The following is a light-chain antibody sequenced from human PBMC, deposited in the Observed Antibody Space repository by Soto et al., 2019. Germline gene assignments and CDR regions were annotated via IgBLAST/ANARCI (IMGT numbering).Light chain of an antibody. CDR3: QQYDNYRA. V-gene: IGKV1-5*01. J-gene: IGKJ1*01. CDR1: QSISAW. Sequence: DIQMTQSPSTLSATAGDRVTITCRASQSISAWLAWYQQKPGKAPKLLIYDASTLESGVPSRFSGSGSGTEFTLAISSLQPDDFATYYCQQYDNYRAFGQGTKVDI. CDR2: DAS.